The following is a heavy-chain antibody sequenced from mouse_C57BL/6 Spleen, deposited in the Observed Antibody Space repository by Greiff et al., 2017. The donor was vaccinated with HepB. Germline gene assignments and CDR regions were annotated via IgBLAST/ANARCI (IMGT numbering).Heavy chain of an antibody. V-gene: IGHV5-17*01. J-gene: IGHJ1*03. Sequence: EVKLMESGGGLVKPGGSLKISCAASGFTFSDYGMHWVRQAPEKGLEWVAYISSGSSTIYYADTVKGRFTLSRDNAKNTLFLQMTSLRSEDTAMYYCARPFYYGSSYGYFDVWGTGTTVTVSS. CDR1: GFTFSDYG. CDR3: ARPFYYGSSYGYFDV. D-gene: IGHD1-1*01. CDR2: ISSGSSTI.